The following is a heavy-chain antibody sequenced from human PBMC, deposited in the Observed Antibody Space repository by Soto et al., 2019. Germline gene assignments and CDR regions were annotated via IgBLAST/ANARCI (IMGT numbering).Heavy chain of an antibody. V-gene: IGHV4-59*01. CDR1: GGSINSYF. D-gene: IGHD6-13*01. CDR2: IYYSGST. Sequence: SETLSLTSTVSGGSINSYFWTWIRQPPGKGLEWIGYIYYSGSTSYNPSLKSRVTISVDTSKNQFSLKLSSVTAADTAVYYCARATDGEVWYGLDYWGQGTLVTV. J-gene: IGHJ4*02. CDR3: ARATDGEVWYGLDY.